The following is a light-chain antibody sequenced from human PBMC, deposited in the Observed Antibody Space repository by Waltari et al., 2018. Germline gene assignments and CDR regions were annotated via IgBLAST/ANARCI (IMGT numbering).Light chain of an antibody. Sequence: QSALTQPRPVSGSPGQSVTISCTGTSSDVGGHNYVSWYQQYPGKAPKLLLYDVTKRPSGVPDRFSGSKSGNTASLSISGLQAEDEADYYCCSYAGSYTLVFGGGTKLTVL. CDR2: DVT. CDR3: CSYAGSYTLV. CDR1: SSDVGGHNY. V-gene: IGLV2-11*01. J-gene: IGLJ2*01.